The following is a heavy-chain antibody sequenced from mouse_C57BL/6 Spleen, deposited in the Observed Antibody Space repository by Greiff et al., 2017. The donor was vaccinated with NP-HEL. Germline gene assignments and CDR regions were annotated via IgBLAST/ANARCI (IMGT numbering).Heavy chain of an antibody. CDR2: IYPRSGNT. V-gene: IGHV1-81*01. J-gene: IGHJ2*01. D-gene: IGHD1-1*01. CDR1: GYTFTSYG. CDR3: ARDITTVVAEGYFDY. Sequence: VQLQQSGAELARPGASVKLSCKASGYTFTSYGISWVKQRTGQGLEWIGEIYPRSGNTYYNEKFKGKATLTADKSSSTAYMELRSLTSEDSAVYFCARDITTVVAEGYFDYWGQGTTLTVSS.